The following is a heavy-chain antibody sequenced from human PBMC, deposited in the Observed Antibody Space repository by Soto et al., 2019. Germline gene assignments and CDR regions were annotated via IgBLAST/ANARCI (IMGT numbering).Heavy chain of an antibody. J-gene: IGHJ5*02. Sequence: EVQLVESGGGLVQPGGSLRLSCAASGFTFSTYWMNWIRQVPGKGLEWVSRINSDSSHTYYAASVKGRFTISRDNAKNTLHLEMNRLRAEDTAVYYCFIDGHCSTTSSYGNWFAPWGQGTLVTASP. CDR1: GFTFSTYW. V-gene: IGHV3-74*01. CDR3: FIDGHCSTTSSYGNWFAP. CDR2: INSDSSHT. D-gene: IGHD2-2*01.